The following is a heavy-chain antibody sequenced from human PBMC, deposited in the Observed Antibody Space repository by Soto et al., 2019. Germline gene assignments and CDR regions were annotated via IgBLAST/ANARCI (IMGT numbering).Heavy chain of an antibody. CDR2: LSGGGGRT. CDR1: GFTFSSYA. D-gene: IGHD3-3*01. J-gene: IGHJ4*02. V-gene: IGHV3-23*01. CDR3: AKDVRMAFDFWTAYPPSYAF. Sequence: EVQVLESGGGLVQPGGSLRLSCAASGFTFSSYAMDWVRQAPGKGLEWVLGLSGGGGRTYYADSVKGRFTISRDNAKNTLYLDMNSLRAEDTAIYYCAKDVRMAFDFWTAYPPSYAFWGQGTLVTVSS.